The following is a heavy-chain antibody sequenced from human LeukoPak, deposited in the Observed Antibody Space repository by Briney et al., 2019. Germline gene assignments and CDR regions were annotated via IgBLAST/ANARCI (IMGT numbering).Heavy chain of an antibody. J-gene: IGHJ4*02. D-gene: IGHD5-18*01. CDR2: IYSGGST. CDR3: ARGLRRGSYALYFDY. V-gene: IGHV3-66*01. CDR1: GFTVSSNY. Sequence: PGGSLRLSCAASGFTVSSNYMSWVRQAPGKGLEWVSVIYSGGSTYYADSVKGRFTISRDNSKNTLYLQMNSLRAEDTAVYYCARGLRRGSYALYFDYWGQGTLVTVSS.